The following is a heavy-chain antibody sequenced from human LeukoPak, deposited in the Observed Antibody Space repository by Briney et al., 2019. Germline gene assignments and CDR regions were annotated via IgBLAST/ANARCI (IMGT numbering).Heavy chain of an antibody. CDR1: GGSISDYY. V-gene: IGHV4-59*01. J-gene: IGHJ4*02. CDR2: IYYSGST. CDR3: ARARSSGWLVDY. D-gene: IGHD6-19*01. Sequence: SETLSLTCTLSGGSISDYYWSWIRQAPGKGLEWIGYIYYSGSTNYNPSLKSRVTISVDTSKNQFSLKLSSVTAADTAVYYCARARSSGWLVDYWGQGTLVTVSS.